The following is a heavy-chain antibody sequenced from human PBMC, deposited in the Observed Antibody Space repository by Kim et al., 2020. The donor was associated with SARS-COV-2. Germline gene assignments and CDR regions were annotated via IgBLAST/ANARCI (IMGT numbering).Heavy chain of an antibody. Sequence: ASVKVSCKVSGYTHSELSMHWVRQAPGKGLEWMGGFDPEDGETIYAQKFQGRVTMTEDTSTDTAYMELSSLRSEDTAVYYCATLTFGDYDILTGYGWFDQWGQGTLVTVSS. V-gene: IGHV1-24*01. CDR3: ATLTFGDYDILTGYGWFDQ. D-gene: IGHD3-9*01. CDR1: GYTHSELS. CDR2: FDPEDGET. J-gene: IGHJ5*02.